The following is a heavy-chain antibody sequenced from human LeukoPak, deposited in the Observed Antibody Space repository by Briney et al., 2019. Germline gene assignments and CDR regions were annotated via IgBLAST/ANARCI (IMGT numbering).Heavy chain of an antibody. V-gene: IGHV4-39*01. CDR2: IYYSGST. J-gene: IGHJ3*02. Sequence: SETLSLTCTVSGGSISSSSYYWGWIRQPPGKGLEWIGSIYYSGSTYYNPSLKSRVTISVDTSKNQFSLKLSSVTAADTAVYYCEVYRWDAFDIWGQGTMVTVSS. CDR3: EVYRWDAFDI. CDR1: GGSISSSSYY. D-gene: IGHD1-14*01.